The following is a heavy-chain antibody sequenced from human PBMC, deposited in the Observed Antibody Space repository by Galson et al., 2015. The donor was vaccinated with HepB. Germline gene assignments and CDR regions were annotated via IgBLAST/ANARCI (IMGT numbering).Heavy chain of an antibody. CDR1: GFTVSSHY. Sequence: SLRLSCAASGFTVSSHYMSWVRQAPGKGLEWVSDIYSGGSTYYADSVKGRFTISRGNSKNTLYLQMNSLRAEDTAVYYCARGATDFDYWGQGTLVTVSS. CDR2: IYSGGST. D-gene: IGHD1-26*01. CDR3: ARGATDFDY. V-gene: IGHV3-66*01. J-gene: IGHJ4*02.